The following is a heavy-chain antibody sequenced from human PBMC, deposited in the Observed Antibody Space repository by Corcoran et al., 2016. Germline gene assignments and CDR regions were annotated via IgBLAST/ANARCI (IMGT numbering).Heavy chain of an antibody. D-gene: IGHD6-19*01. Sequence: QVQLQESGPGLVKPSETLSLTCTVSGGSISSYYWRWIRQPPGKGLEWIGYIYSSGSTNYNPSLKSRVTISVDTSKNQFSLKLRSVTAADTAVYDWARGGLAHWYFDLWGRGTLVTVSS. CDR2: IYSSGST. CDR3: ARGGLAHWYFDL. J-gene: IGHJ2*01. CDR1: GGSISSYY. V-gene: IGHV4-59*01.